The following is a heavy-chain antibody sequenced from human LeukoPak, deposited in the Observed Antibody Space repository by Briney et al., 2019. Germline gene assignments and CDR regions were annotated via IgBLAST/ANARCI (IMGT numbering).Heavy chain of an antibody. CDR3: ASNGDFWSGYTDY. V-gene: IGHV3-23*01. J-gene: IGHJ4*02. CDR2: ISGSGGST. CDR1: GFTFSSYA. Sequence: GGSLRLSCAASGFTFSSYAMSWVRPAPGKGLEWVSAISGSGGSTYYADSVKGRFTISRDNSKNTLYLQKNSLRAEDTAVYYCASNGDFWSGYTDYWGQGTLVTVSS. D-gene: IGHD3-3*01.